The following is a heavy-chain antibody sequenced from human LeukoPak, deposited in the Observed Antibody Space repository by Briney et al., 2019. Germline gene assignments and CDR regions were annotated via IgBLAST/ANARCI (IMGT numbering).Heavy chain of an antibody. Sequence: PGGSPRLSCAASGFTFSSYSMNWVRQAPGKRLEWVSYISSSSSTIYYADSVKGRFTISRDNAKKSLYLQMNSLTAEDSAVYYSARSQLPYTLYYFDYWGQGTLVTVSS. V-gene: IGHV3-48*04. CDR2: ISSSSSTI. CDR1: GFTFSSYS. D-gene: IGHD2-2*01. CDR3: ARSQLPYTLYYFDY. J-gene: IGHJ4*02.